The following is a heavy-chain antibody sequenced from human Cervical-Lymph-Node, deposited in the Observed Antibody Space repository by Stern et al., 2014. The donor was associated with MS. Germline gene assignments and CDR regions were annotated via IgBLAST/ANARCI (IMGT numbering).Heavy chain of an antibody. CDR2: ISSSSTYI. CDR1: GLTFSTHS. Sequence: VQLMQSGGGLVKPGGSLRLSCTASGLTFSTHSMNWVRQAPGKGLEWVLSISSSSTYIFYADSVKGRSTISRDDAKNSLYLQMNSLRVEDTAVYYCASGGWGVWGQGTMVTVSA. D-gene: IGHD3-16*01. J-gene: IGHJ3*01. V-gene: IGHV3-21*01. CDR3: ASGGWGV.